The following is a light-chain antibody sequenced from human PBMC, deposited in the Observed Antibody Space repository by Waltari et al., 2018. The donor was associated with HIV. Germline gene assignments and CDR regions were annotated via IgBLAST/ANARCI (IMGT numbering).Light chain of an antibody. CDR2: GAS. Sequence: EVVLTQSPATLYLSPGERATLSCKASQRIDTTFLSWYQQKPGQAPRLLIYGASTRVSGIPPRFSGSGSGTDFTLTIISLHPEDFGVYDCQQDYNLPGAFGQGTRVEIK. V-gene: IGKV3D-7*01. CDR1: QRIDTTF. J-gene: IGKJ1*01. CDR3: QQDYNLPGA.